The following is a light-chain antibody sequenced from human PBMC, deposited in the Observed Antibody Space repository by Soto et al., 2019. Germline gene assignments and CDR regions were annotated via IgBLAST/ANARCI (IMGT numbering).Light chain of an antibody. CDR1: SDYSFYK. CDR2: VGPGGIVG. Sequence: QPVLTQPPSASASLGASVTLTCTLSSDYSFYKVDWYQQRPGKAPRFVMRVGPGGIVGSKGDGIPDRFSVLGSGLNRYLTIKNIQEEDEGDYHCGADHGSGSNFAYVFGSGTKLTVL. CDR3: GADHGSGSNFAYV. V-gene: IGLV9-49*01. J-gene: IGLJ1*01.